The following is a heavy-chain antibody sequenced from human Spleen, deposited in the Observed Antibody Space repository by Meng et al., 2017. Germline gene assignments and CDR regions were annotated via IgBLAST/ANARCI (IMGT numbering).Heavy chain of an antibody. CDR1: GGSISSYY. CDR2: IYYSGST. Sequence: ESLKISCTVSGGSISSYYWSWIRQPPGKGLEWIGYIYYSGSTNYNPSLKSRVTISVDTSKNQFSLKLSSVTAADTAVYYCARGGYYYDSSGYFDYWGQGTLVTVSS. V-gene: IGHV4-59*01. J-gene: IGHJ4*02. CDR3: ARGGYYYDSSGYFDY. D-gene: IGHD3-22*01.